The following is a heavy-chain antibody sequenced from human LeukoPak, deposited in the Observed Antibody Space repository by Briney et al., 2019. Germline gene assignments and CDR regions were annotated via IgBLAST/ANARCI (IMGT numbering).Heavy chain of an antibody. D-gene: IGHD3-22*01. Sequence: GGSLRLSCAASGFTFSGYAMSWVRQAPGKGLEWVSSISSSGGSTYYADSVKGRFTNSRDNSKNTPYLQMNSLRAEDTAVYYCARAYYGSSAYYFDYWGQGTLVTVSS. CDR3: ARAYYGSSAYYFDY. J-gene: IGHJ4*02. V-gene: IGHV3-23*01. CDR2: ISSSGGST. CDR1: GFTFSGYA.